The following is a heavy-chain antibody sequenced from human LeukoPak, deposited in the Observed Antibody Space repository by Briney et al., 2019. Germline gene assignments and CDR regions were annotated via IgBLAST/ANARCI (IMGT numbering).Heavy chain of an antibody. CDR3: AIPPLSGTGSSRPLAEMDV. D-gene: IGHD3-10*01. Sequence: GGSLRLSCAASGFTFSSYSMNWVRQAPGKGLGWISYISHTGSTMSYADSVKGRFTISRDNARNSLHLQMNSLRAEDTAVYYCAIPPLSGTGSSRPLAEMDVWGQGTTVTVSS. CDR2: ISHTGSTM. CDR1: GFTFSSYS. V-gene: IGHV3-48*04. J-gene: IGHJ6*02.